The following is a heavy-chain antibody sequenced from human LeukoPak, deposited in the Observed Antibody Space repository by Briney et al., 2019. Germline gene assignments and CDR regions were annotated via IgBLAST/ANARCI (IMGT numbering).Heavy chain of an antibody. CDR1: GYTFTSYY. CDR2: INPSGGST. V-gene: IGHV1-46*01. D-gene: IGHD6-19*01. J-gene: IGHJ4*02. CDR3: ARDYLGYSSGWYHFDY. Sequence: AAVKVSCKPSGYTFTSYYMHWVRQAPRQGLEWVGLINPSGGSTSYAKKFQRRVTMTRDTSTSTVYIELSSLRSEDTAVYYCARDYLGYSSGWYHFDYWGQGTLVTVSS.